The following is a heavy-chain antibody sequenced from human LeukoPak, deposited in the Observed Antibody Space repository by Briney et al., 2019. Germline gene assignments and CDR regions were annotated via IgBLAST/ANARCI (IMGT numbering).Heavy chain of an antibody. CDR1: GGSISSYY. D-gene: IGHD6-19*01. CDR2: IYYSGST. Sequence: SETLSLTCTVSGGSISSYYWSWIRQPPGKGQEWIGYIYYSGSTNYNPSLKSRVTISVDTSKNQFSLKLSSVTAADTAVYYCARGSHGHSSGWYRGFDFDYWGQGTLVTVSS. V-gene: IGHV4-59*01. CDR3: ARGSHGHSSGWYRGFDFDY. J-gene: IGHJ4*02.